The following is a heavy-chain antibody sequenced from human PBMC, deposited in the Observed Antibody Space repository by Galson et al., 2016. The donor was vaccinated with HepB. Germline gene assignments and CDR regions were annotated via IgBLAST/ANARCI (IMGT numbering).Heavy chain of an antibody. D-gene: IGHD3-22*01. V-gene: IGHV3-33*01. J-gene: IGHJ4*02. Sequence: SLRLSCAASGFTFSNYGIHWVRQAPGKGLERVAVIWNDGKNKQYADSVKGRFTISRDNSRDTLFLLMTSLRAEDTAVYYCARQAYYDSSGYYYPLGYWGQGTLVTVSS. CDR1: GFTFSNYG. CDR2: IWNDGKNK. CDR3: ARQAYYDSSGYYYPLGY.